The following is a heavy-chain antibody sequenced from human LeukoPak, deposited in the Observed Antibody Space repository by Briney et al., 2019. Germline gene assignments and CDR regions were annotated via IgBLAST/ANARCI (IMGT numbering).Heavy chain of an antibody. J-gene: IGHJ4*02. CDR2: INHSGYT. V-gene: IGHV4-34*01. D-gene: IGHD3-22*01. CDR3: SRQVVGNDY. Sequence: PSETLSLTCAVYGESSFSSYYWSWIRLTPGGALEWIGEINHSGYTNYNPSLKSRVTLSIDTSKNQFSLRLNSVTAADTAVYYCSRQVVGNDYWGQGTLVTVYS. CDR1: GESSFSSYY.